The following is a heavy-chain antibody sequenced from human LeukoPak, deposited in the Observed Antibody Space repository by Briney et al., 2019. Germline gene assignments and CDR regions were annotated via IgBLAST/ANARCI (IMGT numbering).Heavy chain of an antibody. CDR2: ISWNSGVI. CDR1: GFTFDDYA. J-gene: IGHJ4*02. D-gene: IGHD3-10*01. CDR3: ARAPPITMVRGVPFDY. Sequence: GGSLRLSCAASGFTFDDYAMHWVRQAPGKGLEWVSGISWNSGVIRYADSVKGRFTISRDNAKNSLYLQMNSLRAEDTAVYYCARAPPITMVRGVPFDYWGQGTLVTVSS. V-gene: IGHV3-9*01.